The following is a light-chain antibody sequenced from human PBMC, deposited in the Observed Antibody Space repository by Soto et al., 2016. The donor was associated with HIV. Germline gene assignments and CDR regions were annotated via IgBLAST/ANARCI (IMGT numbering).Light chain of an antibody. J-gene: IGKJ1*01. V-gene: IGKV1-5*03. Sequence: DIQMTQSPSSLSASVGDRVTITCRASQSMSNWVAWYQQKSGQAPNLLIYKASTLQNGVPSRFSGSGCGTQFTLTITGLQPDDFATYYCQQYKLYWTFGQGTKV. CDR2: KAS. CDR3: QQYKLYWT. CDR1: QSMSNW.